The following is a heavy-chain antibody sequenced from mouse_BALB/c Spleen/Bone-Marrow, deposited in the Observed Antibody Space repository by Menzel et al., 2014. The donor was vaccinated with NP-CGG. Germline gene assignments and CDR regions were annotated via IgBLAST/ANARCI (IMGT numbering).Heavy chain of an antibody. CDR3: ATIYYGNSYAMDY. CDR1: GFTFSDYG. CDR2: ISNLAYSI. V-gene: IGHV5-15*02. J-gene: IGHJ4*01. Sequence: EVMLVESGGGLVQPGGSRKLSCAASGFTFSDYGMAWVRQAPGKGPEWVAFISNLAYSIYYADTVTGRFTISRENAKNTLYLEMSSLRSEGTAMYYCATIYYGNSYAMDYWGQGTSVTVSS. D-gene: IGHD2-1*01.